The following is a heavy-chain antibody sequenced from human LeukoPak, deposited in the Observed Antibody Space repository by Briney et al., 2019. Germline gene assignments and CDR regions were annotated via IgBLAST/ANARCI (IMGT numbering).Heavy chain of an antibody. CDR1: GFSLSTSGVG. D-gene: IGHD2-15*01. V-gene: IGHV2-5*02. CDR2: IYWDDDK. Sequence: SGPTLVKPTQTLTLTCTFSGFSLSTSGVGVGWIRQPPGKALEWLALIYWDDDKRYSPSLKSRLTITKDTSKNQVVLTMTNMDPVDTATYYCAHKDYCSGGSCHLIGFDPWGQGTLVTVSS. CDR3: AHKDYCSGGSCHLIGFDP. J-gene: IGHJ5*02.